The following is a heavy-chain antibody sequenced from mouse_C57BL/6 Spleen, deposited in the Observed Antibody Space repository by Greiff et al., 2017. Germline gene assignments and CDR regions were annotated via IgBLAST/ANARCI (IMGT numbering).Heavy chain of an antibody. CDR3: ARGIYDGYPGFAY. Sequence: QVQLQQSGAELVKPGASVKMSCKASGFTFTTYPIEWMKQNHGKRLEWIGNFHPYNDATKYNEKFKGKATLTVENSSSTVYLELSRLTSDDSAVYYCARGIYDGYPGFAYWGQGTLVTVSA. D-gene: IGHD2-3*01. V-gene: IGHV1-47*01. J-gene: IGHJ3*01. CDR1: GFTFTTYP. CDR2: FHPYNDAT.